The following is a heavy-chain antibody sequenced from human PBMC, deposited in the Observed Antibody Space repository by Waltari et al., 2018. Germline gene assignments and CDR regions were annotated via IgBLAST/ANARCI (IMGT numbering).Heavy chain of an antibody. CDR3: ATYIGASVGTAAFDV. V-gene: IGHV4-39*01. D-gene: IGHD5-12*01. Sequence: QLQLQESGPRLVRPSETLSLICRVPGVSIPSTHPSWAWIRHSPGQGLEWIGTVSYSGTTYISPSLKSRVSVSRDTSKNQVSLILGSVTAADMAVYYCATYIGASVGTAAFDVWGQGTMVTVSS. CDR1: GVSIPSTHPS. CDR2: VSYSGTT. J-gene: IGHJ3*01.